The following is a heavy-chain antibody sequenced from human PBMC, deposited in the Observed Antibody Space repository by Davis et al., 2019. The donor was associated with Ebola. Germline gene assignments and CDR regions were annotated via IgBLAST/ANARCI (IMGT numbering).Heavy chain of an antibody. CDR1: GFTFSSYW. D-gene: IGHD2-2*01. J-gene: IGHJ6*02. Sequence: HTGGSLRLSCAASGFTFSSYWMHWVRQAPGKGLVWVSRINSDGSSTSYADSVKGRFTISRDNAKNTLYLQMNSLRAEDTAVYYCARDGGYCISTSCFYYYYYGMDVWGQGTTVTVSS. CDR2: INSDGSST. V-gene: IGHV3-74*01. CDR3: ARDGGYCISTSCFYYYYYGMDV.